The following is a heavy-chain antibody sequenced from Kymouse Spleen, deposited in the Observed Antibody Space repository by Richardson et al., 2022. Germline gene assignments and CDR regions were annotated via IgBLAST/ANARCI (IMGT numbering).Heavy chain of an antibody. CDR2: ISSSGSTI. V-gene: IGHV3-11*01. CDR1: GFTFSDYY. D-gene: IGHD6-13*01. CDR3: ARDLGYSSSWSNYYYYGMDV. J-gene: IGHJ6*02. Sequence: QVQLVESGGGLVKPGGSLRLSCAASGFTFSDYYMSWIRQAPGKGLEWVSYISSSGSTIYYADSVKGRFTISRDNAKNSLYLQMNSLRAEDTAVYYCARDLGYSSSWSNYYYYGMDVWGQGTTVTVSS.